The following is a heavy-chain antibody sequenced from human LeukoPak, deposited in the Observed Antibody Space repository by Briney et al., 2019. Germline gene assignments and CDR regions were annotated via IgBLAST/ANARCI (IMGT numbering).Heavy chain of an antibody. J-gene: IGHJ4*01. V-gene: IGHV3-7*03. D-gene: IGHD3-3*01. CDR2: IKQDGSEK. CDR1: GFTFSGYW. Sequence: GGSLRLSCAASGFTFSGYWMSWVRQAPGKGLEWVANIKQDGSEKYYVDSVKGRFTISRDNAKNSLYLQMNSLRVEDTALYYCAKDQGSGHGSYTWGTFDYWGLETLVTVFS. CDR3: AKDQGSGHGSYTWGTFDY.